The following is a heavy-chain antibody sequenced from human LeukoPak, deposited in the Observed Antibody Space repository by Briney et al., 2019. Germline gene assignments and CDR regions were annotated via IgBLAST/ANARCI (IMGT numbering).Heavy chain of an antibody. CDR2: ISYDGSNK. J-gene: IGHJ4*02. CDR3: AKDPHNSGSGSHFDS. D-gene: IGHD3-10*01. V-gene: IGHV3-30*18. CDR1: GFTFSSYG. Sequence: PGGSLRLSCAASGFTFSSYGMHWVRQAPGKGLEWVAVISYDGSNKYYADSVKGRFTISRDNSKNTLYLQMNSLSVEDTAVYYCAKDPHNSGSGSHFDSWGRGTLVTVSS.